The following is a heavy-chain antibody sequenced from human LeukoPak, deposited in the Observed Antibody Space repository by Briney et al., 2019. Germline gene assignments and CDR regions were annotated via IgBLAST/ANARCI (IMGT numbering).Heavy chain of an antibody. D-gene: IGHD2/OR15-2a*01. Sequence: QPGGSLRLSCEASGFTFGKYAMNWVRQAPGKGLEWVSTISGTGSSTYYADSAKGRFTISRDNPKDTLFLQLNSLTAADTAMYFCAKASVALPQYCNSWGQGTLVTVSS. CDR2: ISGTGSST. CDR3: AKASVALPQYCNS. V-gene: IGHV3-23*01. J-gene: IGHJ5*02. CDR1: GFTFGKYA.